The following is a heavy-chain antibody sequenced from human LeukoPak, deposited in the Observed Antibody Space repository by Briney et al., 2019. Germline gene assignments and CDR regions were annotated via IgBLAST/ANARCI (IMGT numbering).Heavy chain of an antibody. J-gene: IGHJ2*01. V-gene: IGHV1-69*13. D-gene: IGHD4-17*01. Sequence: SVKVSCKASGCTFSSYAISWVRQAPGQGLEWMGGIIPIFGTANYAQKFQGRVTITADESTSTAYMDLSSLRSEDTAEYYCARDGSTVTAYWYFDLWGRGTMVTVSS. CDR1: GCTFSSYA. CDR3: ARDGSTVTAYWYFDL. CDR2: IIPIFGTA.